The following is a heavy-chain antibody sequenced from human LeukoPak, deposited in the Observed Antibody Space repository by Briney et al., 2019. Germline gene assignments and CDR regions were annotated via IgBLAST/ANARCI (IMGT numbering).Heavy chain of an antibody. CDR2: IYYSGST. V-gene: IGHV4-39*07. CDR3: VRGDDYIFDY. D-gene: IGHD4-11*01. Sequence: SETLSLTCIVSGGSISSISSNNYNWGWIRQPPGKGLEWIGSIYYSGSTYYNPSLKSRVTTSLDKSKNQLSLRVNSVTAADAAVYYCVRGDDYIFDYWGQGTLVTVSS. J-gene: IGHJ4*02. CDR1: GGSISSISSNNYN.